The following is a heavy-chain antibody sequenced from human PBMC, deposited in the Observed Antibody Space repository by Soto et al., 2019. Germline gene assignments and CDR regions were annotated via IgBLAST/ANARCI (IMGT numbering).Heavy chain of an antibody. Sequence: PGGSLRLSCAASGFTFSSYAMHWVRQAPGKGLEWVAVISYDGSNKYYADSVKGRFTISRDNAKNSLYLQMNSLRAEDTALYYCAKDLSGLYYDSSGYYPLGFDYWGQGTLVTVSS. CDR3: AKDLSGLYYDSSGYYPLGFDY. V-gene: IGHV3-30-3*01. CDR2: ISYDGSNK. CDR1: GFTFSSYA. D-gene: IGHD3-22*01. J-gene: IGHJ4*02.